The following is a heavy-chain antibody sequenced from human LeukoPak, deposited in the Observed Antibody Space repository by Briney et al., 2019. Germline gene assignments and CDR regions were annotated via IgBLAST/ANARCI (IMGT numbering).Heavy chain of an antibody. CDR2: IKQDGSEK. V-gene: IGHV3-7*01. CDR3: ARTRESGAFDI. D-gene: IGHD3-3*01. Sequence: GGSLRLSCAASGFIFSNYWMSWVRQAPGKGLEWVANIKQDGSEKYYVDSVKGRLSISRDNAKNSLSLQMNSLRAEDTAIYYCARTRESGAFDIWGQGTMVTVSS. J-gene: IGHJ3*02. CDR1: GFIFSNYW.